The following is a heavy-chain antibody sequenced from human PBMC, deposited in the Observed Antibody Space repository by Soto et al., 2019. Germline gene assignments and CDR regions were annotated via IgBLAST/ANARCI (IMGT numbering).Heavy chain of an antibody. CDR3: ARGGHVVVVTAALDY. CDR2: VNPSGGHT. Sequence: QVQLVQSGAEVKKPGASVKVSCKASGDTFTDYYIHWVRQTPGQGLEWMGTVNPSGGHTTYAQHFLGRMTMTRDTSTSTLYMELASLTSEDTAIYFCARGGHVVVVTAALDYWGQGTLVTVSS. J-gene: IGHJ4*02. V-gene: IGHV1-46*01. CDR1: GDTFTDYY. D-gene: IGHD2-21*02.